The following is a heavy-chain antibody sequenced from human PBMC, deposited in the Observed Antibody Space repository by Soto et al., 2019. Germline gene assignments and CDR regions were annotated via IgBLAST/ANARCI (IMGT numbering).Heavy chain of an antibody. CDR3: VRDWSTFWGMDV. CDR2: IKQDGSEK. CDR1: GFTFSTYW. J-gene: IGHJ6*04. V-gene: IGHV3-7*01. Sequence: GGSLRLSCAASGFTFSTYWMNWVRQAPGKGLEWVANIKQDGSEKYYVDSVKGRFAISRDNAKDSLFLQMNNLRAEDTAVYYCVRDWSTFWGMDVWGEGTTVTVSS.